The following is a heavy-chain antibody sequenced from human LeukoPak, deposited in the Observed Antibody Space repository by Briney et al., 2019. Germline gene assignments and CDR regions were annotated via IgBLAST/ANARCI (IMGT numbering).Heavy chain of an antibody. CDR1: GFNVSNNY. J-gene: IGHJ4*02. Sequence: PGGSLRLSCAASGFNVSNNYMSWVRQAPGKGLEWVSVIYRGGSTYYADSVKGRFTMSRDNFKNTVYLQMDSLRAEDTALYYCARDRGAAAGNWGQGTLVTVSS. V-gene: IGHV3-53*01. D-gene: IGHD6-13*01. CDR2: IYRGGST. CDR3: ARDRGAAAGN.